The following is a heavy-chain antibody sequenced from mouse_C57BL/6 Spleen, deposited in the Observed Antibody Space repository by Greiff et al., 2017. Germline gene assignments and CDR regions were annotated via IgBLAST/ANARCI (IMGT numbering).Heavy chain of an antibody. V-gene: IGHV1-15*01. Sequence: VQLQQSGAELVRPGASVTLSCKASGYTFTDYEMHWVKQTPVHGLEWIGAIDPETGGTAYNQKFKGKAMLTADKSSSTAYMELRSLTSEDSAVYYCTLFDYWGQGTTLTVSS. J-gene: IGHJ2*01. CDR2: IDPETGGT. CDR1: GYTFTDYE. CDR3: TLFDY.